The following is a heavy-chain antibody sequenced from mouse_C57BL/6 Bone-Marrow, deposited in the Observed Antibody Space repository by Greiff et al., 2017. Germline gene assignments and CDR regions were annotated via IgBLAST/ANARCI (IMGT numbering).Heavy chain of an antibody. CDR2: IDPENGDT. V-gene: IGHV14-4*01. CDR3: TRGYDYLGWFAY. J-gene: IGHJ3*01. CDR1: GFNIKDDY. D-gene: IGHD2-4*01. Sequence: VQLQQSGAELVRPGASVKLSCTASGFNIKDDYMHWVKQRPEQGLEWIGWIDPENGDTEYASKFQGKATITADTSSNTAYLQLSSLTSEDTAVYYCTRGYDYLGWFAYWGQGTLVTVSA.